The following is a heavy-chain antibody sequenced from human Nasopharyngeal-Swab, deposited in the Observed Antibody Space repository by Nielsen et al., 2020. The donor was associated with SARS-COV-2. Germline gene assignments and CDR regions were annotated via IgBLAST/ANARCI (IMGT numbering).Heavy chain of an antibody. J-gene: IGHJ4*02. CDR1: GYIFTSYD. D-gene: IGHD2-8*01. Sequence: ASVQVSCKASGYIFTSYDISWVRQDRGQGLEGMGWIGAYNGNKNYAQKFQDRVTMTKNTSTSTVYMEPRSLRSDDTAVYYCSRHGVAEDYWGQGTLVTVSS. V-gene: IGHV1-18*01. CDR3: SRHGVAEDY. CDR2: IGAYNGNK.